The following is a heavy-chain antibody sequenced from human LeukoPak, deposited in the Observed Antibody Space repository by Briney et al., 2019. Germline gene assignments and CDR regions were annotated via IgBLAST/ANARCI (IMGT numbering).Heavy chain of an antibody. D-gene: IGHD4-17*01. CDR3: ARARPQGYGDYDDAFDI. CDR1: GYTFTSYY. V-gene: IGHV1-46*01. Sequence: ASVKVSCKASGYTFTSYYMHWVRQAPGQGLEWMGIINPSGGSTSYAQKFQGRVTTTRDTSTSTVYMELSSLRPEDTAVYYCARARPQGYGDYDDAFDIWGQGTMVTVSS. CDR2: INPSGGST. J-gene: IGHJ3*02.